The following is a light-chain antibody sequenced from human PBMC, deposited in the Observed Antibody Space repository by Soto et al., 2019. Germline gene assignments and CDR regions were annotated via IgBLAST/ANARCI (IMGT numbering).Light chain of an antibody. CDR1: QSLLHSNGYNY. Sequence: DIVMTQSPLSLPVTPGEPASISCRSSQSLLHSNGYNYLDWYLQKPGQSPQLLIYLGSNRASGGPDRFRGSGSCTGFSIKISSVEAEDVGVYYYMQSLHTPTFTFGPGTKVDIK. CDR2: LGS. V-gene: IGKV2-28*01. J-gene: IGKJ3*01. CDR3: MQSLHTPTFT.